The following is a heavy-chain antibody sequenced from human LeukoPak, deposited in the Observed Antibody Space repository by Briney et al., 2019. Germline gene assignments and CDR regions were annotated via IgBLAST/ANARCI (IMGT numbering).Heavy chain of an antibody. J-gene: IGHJ4*02. CDR1: GFTFSSYG. CDR3: AKDFGVARTGD. Sequence: GGSLRLSCAASGFTFSSYGMHWVRQAPGKGLEWVAVISYDGSNKYYADSVKGRFTISRDNSKNTLYLQMNSLRAEDTAVYYCAKDFGVARTGDWGQGTLVTVSS. V-gene: IGHV3-30*18. CDR2: ISYDGSNK. D-gene: IGHD3-3*01.